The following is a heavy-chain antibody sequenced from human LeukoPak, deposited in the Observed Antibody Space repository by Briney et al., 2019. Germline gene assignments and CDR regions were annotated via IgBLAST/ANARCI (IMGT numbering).Heavy chain of an antibody. D-gene: IGHD1-26*01. CDR3: ARDRGIRGLAP. V-gene: IGHV3-53*01. J-gene: IGHJ5*02. CDR2: IYSGGST. CDR1: GFTVSSNY. Sequence: PGGSLRLSCAASGFTVSSNYMSWVRQAPGKRLEWVSVIYSGGSTYYADSVKGRFTISRDNSKNTLYLQMNSLRAEDTAVYYCARDRGIRGLAPWGQGTLVTVSS.